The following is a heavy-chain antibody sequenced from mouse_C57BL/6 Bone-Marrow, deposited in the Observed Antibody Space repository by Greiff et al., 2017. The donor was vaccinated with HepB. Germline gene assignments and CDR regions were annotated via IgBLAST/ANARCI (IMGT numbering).Heavy chain of an antibody. V-gene: IGHV1-19*01. Sequence: EVQLQESGPVLVKPGASVKMSCKASGYTFTDYYMNWVKQSHGKSLEWIGAINPYNGGTSYNQKFKGKATLTVDKSSSTAYMELNSLTSEDSAVYYCARGDQATSYAMDCWGQGTSVTVSS. D-gene: IGHD3-2*02. CDR3: ARGDQATSYAMDC. CDR1: GYTFTDYY. J-gene: IGHJ4*01. CDR2: INPYNGGT.